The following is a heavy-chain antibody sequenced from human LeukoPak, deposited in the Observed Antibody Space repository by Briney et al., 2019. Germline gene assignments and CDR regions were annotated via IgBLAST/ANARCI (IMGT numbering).Heavy chain of an antibody. J-gene: IGHJ4*02. Sequence: GGSLRLSCAASGFTVSSNYMSWVRQAPGKGLEWVSVIYSGGSTYYADSVKGRFTISRDNSKNTLYLQMNSLRAEDTAVYYCASGFSVVGPTTFDYWGQGTLVTVSS. CDR3: ASGFSVVGPTTFDY. CDR1: GFTVSSNY. D-gene: IGHD1-26*01. V-gene: IGHV3-53*01. CDR2: IYSGGST.